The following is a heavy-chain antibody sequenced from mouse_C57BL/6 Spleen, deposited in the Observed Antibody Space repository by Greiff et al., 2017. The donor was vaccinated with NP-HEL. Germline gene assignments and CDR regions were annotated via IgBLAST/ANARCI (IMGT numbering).Heavy chain of an antibody. CDR3: ARGCDCDYFDD. CDR2: IDPSDSYT. CDR1: GYTFTSYW. Sequence: QVQLQQSGAELVRPGTSVKLSCKASGYTFTSYWMHWVKQRPGQGLEWIGVIDPSDSYTNYNQKFKGKATLTVYTSSSTTYMQLSSLTSEDDAVYYCARGCDCDYFDDWGKGTTLTVSS. V-gene: IGHV1-59*01. D-gene: IGHD2-4*01. J-gene: IGHJ2*01.